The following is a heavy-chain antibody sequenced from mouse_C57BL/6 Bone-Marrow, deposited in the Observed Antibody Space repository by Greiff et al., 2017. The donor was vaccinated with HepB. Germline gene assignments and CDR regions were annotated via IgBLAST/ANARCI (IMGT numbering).Heavy chain of an antibody. V-gene: IGHV1-54*01. CDR3: ARGGWLRRYWYFDV. CDR1: GYAFTNYL. D-gene: IGHD2-2*01. CDR2: INPGSGGT. Sequence: VQLQQSGAELVRPGTSVKVSCKASGYAFTNYLIEWVKQRPGQGLEWIGVINPGSGGTNYNEKFKGKATLTADKSSSTAYMQLSSLTSEDSAVYFCARGGWLRRYWYFDVWGTGTTVTVSS. J-gene: IGHJ1*03.